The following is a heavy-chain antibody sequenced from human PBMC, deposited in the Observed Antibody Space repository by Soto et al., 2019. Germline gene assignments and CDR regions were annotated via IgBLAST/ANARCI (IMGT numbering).Heavy chain of an antibody. D-gene: IGHD1-26*01. Sequence: SETLSLTCVVSGGSISSTNWWTWVRQPPGKRLEWIGEIYHNGSPTYSPSLRGRATISVDKSNNQFSLRLRSVTAADTAVYYCAKAHVRDPSGSYYGYWGQGTLVTVSS. CDR2: IYHNGSP. CDR3: AKAHVRDPSGSYYGY. CDR1: GGSISSTNW. V-gene: IGHV4-4*02. J-gene: IGHJ4*02.